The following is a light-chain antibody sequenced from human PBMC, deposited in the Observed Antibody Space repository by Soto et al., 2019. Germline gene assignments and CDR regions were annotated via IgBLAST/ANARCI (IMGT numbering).Light chain of an antibody. V-gene: IGKV1-27*01. CDR3: QNYNSAPRT. Sequence: DIQMTQSPSSLSASVGDRVTITCRASQGINNYLAWYQQRPGKVPRLLIYAASTLQSGVPSRFRDSRSGTDFTLTISSLQPEDVATYYCQNYNSAPRTFGQGTKVEIK. J-gene: IGKJ1*01. CDR1: QGINNY. CDR2: AAS.